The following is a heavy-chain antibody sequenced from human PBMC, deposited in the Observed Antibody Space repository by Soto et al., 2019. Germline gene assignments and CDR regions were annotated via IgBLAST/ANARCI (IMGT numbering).Heavy chain of an antibody. CDR1: GGSISSGGYY. V-gene: IGHV4-31*03. CDR2: ISYSGST. D-gene: IGHD6-19*01. Sequence: QVQLQESGPGLVKPSQTLSLTCNVSGGSISSGGYYWSWIRQHPGKGLEWIGYISYSGSTYYNPAFKSRVTISADTSKNQFSLKLSSVTAADTAVYYCARDAREVAGCFDPWGQGKLVTVSS. CDR3: ARDAREVAGCFDP. J-gene: IGHJ5*02.